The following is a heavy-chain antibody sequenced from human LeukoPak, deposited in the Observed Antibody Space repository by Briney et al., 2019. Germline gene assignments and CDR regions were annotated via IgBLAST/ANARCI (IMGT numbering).Heavy chain of an antibody. D-gene: IGHD5-12*01. CDR2: ISAYNGYT. CDR3: ARHESGYDFFFDY. CDR1: GYTFTSYD. V-gene: IGHV1-18*01. J-gene: IGHJ4*02. Sequence: ASVTVSYKASGYTFTSYDISWVRQAPGQGLEWLGWISAYNGYTNYAQMLQGRVTMTTDTSTSTAYMELRSLRSDDTAVYYCARHESGYDFFFDYWGQGTLVTVSS.